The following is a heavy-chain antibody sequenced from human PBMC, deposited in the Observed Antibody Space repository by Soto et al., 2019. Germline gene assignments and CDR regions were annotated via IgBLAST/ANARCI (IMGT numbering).Heavy chain of an antibody. CDR2: INPSGGST. CDR1: GYTLTSYY. D-gene: IGHD5-12*01. CDR3: AREVVATMEMYYSGMDV. J-gene: IGHJ6*02. V-gene: IGHV1-46*01. Sequence: ASVKVSCKASGYTLTSYYLHWVRQARQAPGQAREWMGVINPSGGSTTYAQKFQGRVTMTRDTSTSTVYMELSSLKSEDTAVYYCAREVVATMEMYYSGMDVWGQGTTVTVSS.